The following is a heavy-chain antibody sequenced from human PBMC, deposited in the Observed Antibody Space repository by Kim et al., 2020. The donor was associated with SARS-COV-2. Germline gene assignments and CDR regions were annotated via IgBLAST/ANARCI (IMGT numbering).Heavy chain of an antibody. CDR3: ARGNIAAAGRGFDI. Sequence: GGSLRLSCAASGFTFSSYWMHWVRQAPGKGLVWVSRINGDGTSTNYADSVKGRFTISRDSAKNTLYLQMNSLRAEDTAVYYCARGNIAAAGRGFDIWGQGTMFTVSS. CDR1: GFTFSSYW. CDR2: INGDGTST. J-gene: IGHJ3*02. D-gene: IGHD6-13*01. V-gene: IGHV3-74*01.